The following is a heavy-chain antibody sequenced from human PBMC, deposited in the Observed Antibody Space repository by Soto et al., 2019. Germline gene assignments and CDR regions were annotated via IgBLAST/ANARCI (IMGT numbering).Heavy chain of an antibody. V-gene: IGHV4-31*03. CDR2: IYHSGST. J-gene: IGHJ4*02. D-gene: IGHD6-13*01. CDR1: GGSISSGGHY. Sequence: QVQLQKSGPGLVKPSQTLSLTCTVSGGSISSGGHYWSWIRQHPGKGLEWIGYIYHSGSTYYNPSLKIRVTISVHPSEKQFSLQLSSVTAADTAVYYCARVVYSGNFFDYWGQGTPVTVSS. CDR3: ARVVYSGNFFDY.